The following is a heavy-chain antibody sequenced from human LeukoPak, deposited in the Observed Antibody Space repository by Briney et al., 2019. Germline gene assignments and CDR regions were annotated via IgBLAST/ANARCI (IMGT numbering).Heavy chain of an antibody. CDR1: GFTVSNNY. Sequence: GGSLRLSCAASGFTVSNNYMSWVRQAPGKGLAWVSVIYRDDTTYYADSVKGRFTISRDNSKNTLYLQMSSLRAEDTAVYYCATAAYDSGSYIVNHDYWGQGTLVTVSS. J-gene: IGHJ4*02. V-gene: IGHV3-53*01. D-gene: IGHD3-22*01. CDR3: ATAAYDSGSYIVNHDY. CDR2: IYRDDTT.